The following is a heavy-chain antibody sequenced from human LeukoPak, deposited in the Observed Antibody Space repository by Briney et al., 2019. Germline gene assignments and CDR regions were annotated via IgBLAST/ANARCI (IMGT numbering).Heavy chain of an antibody. D-gene: IGHD2-2*01. Sequence: KSGGSLRLSCAASGFIFSSYGMNWVRQAPGQGLEWVSSISSSSSSIYYADSVKGRFTISRDNAKNSLYLQMNSLRAEDTAVYYCAKVVPAARDYYYYYMDVWGKGTTVTVSS. CDR2: ISSSSSSI. CDR1: GFIFSSYG. J-gene: IGHJ6*03. V-gene: IGHV3-21*01. CDR3: AKVVPAARDYYYYYMDV.